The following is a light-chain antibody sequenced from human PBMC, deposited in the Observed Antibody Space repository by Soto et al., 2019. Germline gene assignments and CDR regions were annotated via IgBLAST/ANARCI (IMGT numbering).Light chain of an antibody. CDR1: SSDIGTYMY. CDR2: EVS. Sequence: QSVLTQPASVSGSPGQSITISCTGTSSDIGTYMYVSWFQHHPGKAPKLIIFEVSNRPSGISDRFSGSKSGNTASLTISGLQAEDEADYYCCSYAGTYTPYVFGTGTKLTVL. J-gene: IGLJ1*01. V-gene: IGLV2-14*01. CDR3: CSYAGTYTPYV.